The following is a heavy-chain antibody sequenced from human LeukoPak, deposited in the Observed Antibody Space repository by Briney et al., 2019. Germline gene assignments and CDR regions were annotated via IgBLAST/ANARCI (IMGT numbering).Heavy chain of an antibody. Sequence: GGSLRLSWAASGFTFRDYYMSWIRQATGKGLEWVSYISSRGSTIYYADSVKGRFTISRDNAKNSLYLQMNGLRAEDTAVYYRARAQPYYYGSGSPRTVVDPWGQGTLVTVSS. CDR2: ISSRGSTI. J-gene: IGHJ5*02. D-gene: IGHD3-10*01. V-gene: IGHV3-11*01. CDR3: ARAQPYYYGSGSPRTVVDP. CDR1: GFTFRDYY.